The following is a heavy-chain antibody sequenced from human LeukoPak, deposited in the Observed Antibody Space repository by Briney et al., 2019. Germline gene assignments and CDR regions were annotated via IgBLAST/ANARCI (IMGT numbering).Heavy chain of an antibody. D-gene: IGHD2-15*01. V-gene: IGHV5-51*01. Sequence: GESLKISCKGSGYSFTSYWIGWVRQMPGKGLEWMGIIYPGDSDTRYSPSFQGQVTISADKSISTAYLQWSSLKASDTAMYYCARPARSGGSPRTAFDIWGQGTMVTVSS. CDR3: ARPARSGGSPRTAFDI. CDR1: GYSFTSYW. CDR2: IYPGDSDT. J-gene: IGHJ3*02.